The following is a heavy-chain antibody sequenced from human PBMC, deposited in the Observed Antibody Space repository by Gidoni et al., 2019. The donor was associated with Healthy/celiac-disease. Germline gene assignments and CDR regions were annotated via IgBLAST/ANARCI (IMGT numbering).Heavy chain of an antibody. CDR3: AKDRLAVRGWLYLH. V-gene: IGHV3-23*01. CDR2: ISGSGGST. Sequence: EVQLLESGGGLVQPGGSLSLSCAASGFTFSSYAMSWVRQAPGKGLEWVSAISGSGGSTYYADSVKGRFTISRDNSKNTLYLQMNSLRAEDTAVYYCAKDRLAVRGWLYLHWGQGTLVTVSS. J-gene: IGHJ4*02. D-gene: IGHD3-22*01. CDR1: GFTFSSYA.